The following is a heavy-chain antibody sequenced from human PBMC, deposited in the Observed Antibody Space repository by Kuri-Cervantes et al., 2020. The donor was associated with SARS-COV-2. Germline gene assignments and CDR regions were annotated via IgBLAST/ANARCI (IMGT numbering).Heavy chain of an antibody. CDR2: IYYSGST. CDR1: GYSISSSSYY. CDR3: AHYYAFDI. V-gene: IGHV4-39*01. Sequence: GSLRLSCAVSGYSISSSSYYWGWIRQPPGKGLEWIGSIYYSGSTYYNPSLKSRVTISVDTSKNQFSLKLSSVTAADTAVYYCAHYYAFDIWGQGTMVTVSS. J-gene: IGHJ3*02. D-gene: IGHD3-10*01.